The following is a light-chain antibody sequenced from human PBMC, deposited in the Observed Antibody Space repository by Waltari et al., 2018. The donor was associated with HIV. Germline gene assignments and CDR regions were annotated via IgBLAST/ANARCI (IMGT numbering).Light chain of an antibody. CDR3: SSYTRRGTVV. CDR1: SSDIGYYDY. CDR2: EVT. V-gene: IGLV2-14*01. Sequence: QSALTQPASVSGSPGQSIVLPCTGSSSDIGYYDYVSWYQQYPGQAPKALIYEVTSRPSGTSSRFSGSKSATTACLASSKLQTDDEADYFCSSYTRRGTVVFGGGTRLTVL. J-gene: IGLJ2*01.